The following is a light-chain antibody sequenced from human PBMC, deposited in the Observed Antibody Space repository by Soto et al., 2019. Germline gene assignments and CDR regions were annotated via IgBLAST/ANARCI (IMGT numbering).Light chain of an antibody. J-gene: IGKJ1*01. CDR2: DAS. CDR3: HQRSHWPLT. CDR1: QSVSSY. Sequence: EIVLTQSPATLSLSPGERATLSCRASQSVSSYLAWYQQKPGQAPRLLIYDASNRATGIPARFSGSGSGTDFTLPISSLEPEDFAVYYCHQRSHWPLTFGQGTKVEIK. V-gene: IGKV3-11*01.